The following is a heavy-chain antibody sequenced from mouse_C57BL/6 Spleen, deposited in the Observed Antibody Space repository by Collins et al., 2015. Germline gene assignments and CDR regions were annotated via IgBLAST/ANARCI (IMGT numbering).Heavy chain of an antibody. CDR2: INPNNGGT. J-gene: IGHJ4*01. CDR1: GYTFTDYY. V-gene: IGHV1-26*01. CDR3: ARGEYSNYDAMDY. D-gene: IGHD2-5*01. Sequence: VQLQQSGPELVKPGASVKISCKASGYTFTDYYMNWVKQSHGKSLEWIGDINPNNGGTSYNQKFKGKATLTVDKSSSTAYMELRSLTSEDSAVYYCARGEYSNYDAMDYWGQGTSVTVSS.